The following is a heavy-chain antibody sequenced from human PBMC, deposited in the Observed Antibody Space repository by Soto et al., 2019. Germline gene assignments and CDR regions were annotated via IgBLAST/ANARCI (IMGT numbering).Heavy chain of an antibody. V-gene: IGHV1-3*01. CDR3: ARGGYFDSSNYLAY. D-gene: IGHD3-22*01. Sequence: ASVKVSCKTSGGIFNNYAIYWVRQAPGQGLEWMGWINPGNGNTKYSQKFHGRVTIERDTSASTAYMELSSLRSEDTAVYYCARGGYFDSSNYLAYWGLGTLVTVSS. J-gene: IGHJ4*02. CDR1: GGIFNNYA. CDR2: INPGNGNT.